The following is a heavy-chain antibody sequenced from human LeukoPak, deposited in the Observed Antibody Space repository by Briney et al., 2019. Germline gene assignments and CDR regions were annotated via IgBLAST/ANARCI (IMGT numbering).Heavy chain of an antibody. D-gene: IGHD3-3*01. CDR2: IFYSGTT. J-gene: IGHJ3*01. CDR3: GRHARREELRQSAFDV. V-gene: IGHV4-39*01. Sequence: PSETLSLTCSVSGGSMSSRSYYWGCIRQSPEEGVEWIGSIFYSGTTYLNPSLKSRITMSVDTSKNQFSLKVNSVTAADTAVYYCGRHARREELRQSAFDVWGQGTMVIVSS. CDR1: GGSMSSRSYY.